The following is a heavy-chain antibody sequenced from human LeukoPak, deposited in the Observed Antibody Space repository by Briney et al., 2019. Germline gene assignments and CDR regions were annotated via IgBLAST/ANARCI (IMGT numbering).Heavy chain of an antibody. D-gene: IGHD3-22*01. CDR1: GGSISSYY. CDR2: IYYSGST. CDR3: ARGYHDFSGYWLSYFDY. J-gene: IGHJ4*02. Sequence: PSGTLSLTCTVSGGSISSYYWSWIRQPPGKGLEWIGYIYYSGSTNYNPSLKSRVTISVDTSKIQFSLKLSSVTAADTAVYYCARGYHDFSGYWLSYFDYWGQGTLVTVSS. V-gene: IGHV4-59*01.